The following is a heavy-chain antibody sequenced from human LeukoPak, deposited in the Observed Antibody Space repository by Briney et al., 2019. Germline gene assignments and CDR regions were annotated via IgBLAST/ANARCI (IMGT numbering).Heavy chain of an antibody. CDR2: ISGSGGST. J-gene: IGHJ4*02. Sequence: GSLRLSCAASGFTFSSYAMSWVRQAPGKGLEWVSAISGSGGSTYYADSVKGRFTISRDNSKNTLYLQMNSLRAEDTAVYYCAKSYDDYVWGSYSSLDYWGQGTLVTVSS. CDR3: AKSYDDYVWGSYSSLDY. CDR1: GFTFSSYA. V-gene: IGHV3-23*01. D-gene: IGHD3-16*01.